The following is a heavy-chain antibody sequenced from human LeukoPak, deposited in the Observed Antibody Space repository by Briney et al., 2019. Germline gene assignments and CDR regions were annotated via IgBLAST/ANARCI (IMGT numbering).Heavy chain of an antibody. Sequence: SETLSLTCSVSGGSISSSIYFWSWIRQPPGKGLEWIGSIHYSGSTTYNPSLKSRVTISVDTSKNQFSLKLSSVTAADTAVYYCARRLGGTSTGFDYWGQGTLVTVSS. J-gene: IGHJ4*02. CDR2: IHYSGST. V-gene: IGHV4-61*05. CDR3: ARRLGGTSTGFDY. CDR1: GGSISSSIYF. D-gene: IGHD2-2*01.